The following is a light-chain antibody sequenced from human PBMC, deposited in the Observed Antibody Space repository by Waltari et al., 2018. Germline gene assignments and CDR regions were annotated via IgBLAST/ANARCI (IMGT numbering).Light chain of an antibody. J-gene: IGKJ1*01. V-gene: IGKV4-1*01. CDR1: QSVFYSSKNRNY. Sequence: DIVMTQPPDSLAVSLGEGATINCKSSQSVFYSSKNRNYLGWYQHKAGQPPKLLIYWASTRESGVPDRFSGSGYGTDFTLTISNLQAEDVAVYYCQQYYATPRTFGQGTKVAIK. CDR3: QQYYATPRT. CDR2: WAS.